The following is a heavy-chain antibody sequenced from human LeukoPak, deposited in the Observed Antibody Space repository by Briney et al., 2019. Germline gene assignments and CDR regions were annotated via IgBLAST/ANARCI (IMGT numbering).Heavy chain of an antibody. D-gene: IGHD3-16*02. J-gene: IGHJ4*02. Sequence: GGSLRLSCAASGFTFSSYWMSWVRQAPGKGLEWVANIRHDGSEKYYVDSVKGRFTISRDNAKDSLYLQMNSLRAEDTAVYYCAKDGIMIAFGGVIVSNYFDYWGQGTLVTVSS. CDR2: IRHDGSEK. CDR3: AKDGIMIAFGGVIVSNYFDY. V-gene: IGHV3-7*03. CDR1: GFTFSSYW.